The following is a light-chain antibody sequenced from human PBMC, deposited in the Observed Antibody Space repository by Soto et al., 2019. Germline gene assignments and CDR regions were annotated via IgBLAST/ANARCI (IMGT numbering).Light chain of an antibody. CDR1: QSITTY. V-gene: IGKV1-39*01. J-gene: IGKJ1*01. CDR3: QQCYSSPRT. Sequence: DIQMTQSPSTLSASVGDRVTITCRASQSITTYVNWYQQKLGKAPTLLIYAASSLQSGVLSRFSGSGSGTDFTLTISSLQPEDFATYFCQQCYSSPRTFGQGTKVEI. CDR2: AAS.